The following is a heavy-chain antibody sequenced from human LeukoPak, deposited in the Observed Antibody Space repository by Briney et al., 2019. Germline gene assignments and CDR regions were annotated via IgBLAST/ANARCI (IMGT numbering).Heavy chain of an antibody. J-gene: IGHJ4*02. Sequence: ASVKVSCKASGYTFTSYAMHWVRQAPGQRLEWMGWINAGNGNTKYSQKFQGRVTITRDTSASTAYMELSSLRSEDTAVYYCARVWGRYYGSGSYHFDYWGQGTLVTVSS. CDR1: GYTFTSYA. CDR3: ARVWGRYYGSGSYHFDY. CDR2: INAGNGNT. V-gene: IGHV1-3*01. D-gene: IGHD3-10*01.